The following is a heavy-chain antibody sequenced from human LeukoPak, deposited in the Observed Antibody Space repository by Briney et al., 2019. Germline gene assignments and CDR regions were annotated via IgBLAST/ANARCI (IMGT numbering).Heavy chain of an antibody. V-gene: IGHV1-24*01. CDR3: ATRNSSITRINRNYYYYVMDV. Sequence: ASVKVSCKVSGYTLTELSMHWVRQAPGKGLEWMGGFDPEDGETIYAQKFQGRVTMTEDTSTDTAYMEPSSLRSEDTAVYFCATRNSSITRINRNYYYYVMDVWAKGTTVTVSS. J-gene: IGHJ6*04. CDR2: FDPEDGET. D-gene: IGHD2-2*01. CDR1: GYTLTELS.